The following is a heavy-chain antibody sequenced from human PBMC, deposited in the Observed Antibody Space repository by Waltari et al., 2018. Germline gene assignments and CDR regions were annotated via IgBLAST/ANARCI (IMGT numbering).Heavy chain of an antibody. CDR1: VGSISGFY. V-gene: IGHV4-59*01. D-gene: IGHD2-21*02. CDR2: IYYTGST. CDR3: ARGGGGDWEWFDP. Sequence: QLRLQESGPILLKPPETLSLFCPFPVGSISGFYWSWVRQPPGKGLDWIGYIYYTGSTNFNPSLKSRVTMSVDTSKNQFSLKLSSVTAADTAFYYCARGGGGDWEWFDPWGQGTLVTVSS. J-gene: IGHJ5*02.